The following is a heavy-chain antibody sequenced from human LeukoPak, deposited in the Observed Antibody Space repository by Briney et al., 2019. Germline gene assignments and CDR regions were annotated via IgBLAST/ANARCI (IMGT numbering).Heavy chain of an antibody. CDR2: ISFDGSSK. CDR3: ATGDYYDSSGYPPRDY. D-gene: IGHD3-22*01. CDR1: GFTFSSYW. J-gene: IGHJ4*02. V-gene: IGHV3-30-3*01. Sequence: PGGSLRLSCAASGFTFSSYWMTWVRQAPGKGLEWMAVISFDGSSKYYAESVKGRFTISRDNSKNTLYLQMNSLRAEDTAVYYCATGDYYDSSGYPPRDYWGQGTLVTVSS.